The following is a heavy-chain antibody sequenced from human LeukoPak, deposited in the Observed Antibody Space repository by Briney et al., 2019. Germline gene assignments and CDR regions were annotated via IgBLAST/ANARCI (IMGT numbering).Heavy chain of an antibody. D-gene: IGHD4-23*01. J-gene: IGHJ5*02. Sequence: ASVKVSCKASGYIFTNHYMHWVRQAPGQGLEWMGLINPSGSSTLYAEKYRGRIIMTRDMSTATDYMELSSLRSEDTAVYYCARDNSIADRGWWFDPWGQGTLVTVSS. CDR3: ARDNSIADRGWWFDP. V-gene: IGHV1-46*01. CDR1: GYIFTNHY. CDR2: INPSGSST.